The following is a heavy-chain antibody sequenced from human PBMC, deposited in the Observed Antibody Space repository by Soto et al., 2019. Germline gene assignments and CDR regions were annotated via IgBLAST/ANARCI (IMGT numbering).Heavy chain of an antibody. CDR1: GFTFSRYT. V-gene: IGHV3-30-3*02. CDR3: AKKGEDWNYDPYFDY. J-gene: IGHJ4*02. CDR2: LSYDGSNR. D-gene: IGHD1-7*01. Sequence: GGSLRLSCVASGFTFSRYTMYWVRQAPGKGLEWVAVLSYDGSNRYYADSVKGRFTISRDNSKSTLYLQMNSLRTEDTAVYYCAKKGEDWNYDPYFDYWGQGSLVTVSS.